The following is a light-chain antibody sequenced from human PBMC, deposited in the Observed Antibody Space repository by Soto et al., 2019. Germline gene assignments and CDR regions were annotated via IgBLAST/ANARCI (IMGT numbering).Light chain of an antibody. CDR1: QSIGSY. CDR2: DTS. Sequence: EIVLTQSPGTLSLSPGEGATLSCRASQSIGSYLAWYQQRPDQAPRLVIYDTSTRATGIADRFSGSGSGTDFTLTISSLEPEDFAVYYCQQGGNRPPRTFGQGTKVDIX. J-gene: IGKJ1*01. V-gene: IGKV3-11*01. CDR3: QQGGNRPPRT.